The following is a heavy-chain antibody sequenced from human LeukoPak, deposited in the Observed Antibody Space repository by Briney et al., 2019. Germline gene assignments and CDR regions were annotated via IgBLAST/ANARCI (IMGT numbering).Heavy chain of an antibody. V-gene: IGHV1-2*02. Sequence: ASVKVSCRASGYTFTGYYMHWVRQAPGQGLEWMGWINPNSGGTNYAQKFQGRVTMTRDTSISTAYMELSRLRSDDTAVYYCASTYYYDSSGYWNYYFDYWGQGTLVTVSS. CDR2: INPNSGGT. D-gene: IGHD3-22*01. CDR1: GYTFTGYY. CDR3: ASTYYYDSSGYWNYYFDY. J-gene: IGHJ4*02.